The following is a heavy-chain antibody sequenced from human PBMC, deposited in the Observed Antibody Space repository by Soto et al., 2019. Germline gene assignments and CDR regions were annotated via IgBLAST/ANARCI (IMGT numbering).Heavy chain of an antibody. CDR3: AREASALIPAAQPSRFDS. Sequence: ASVKVSCKGFGYSFMKYGINWVRQAPGQGLEWVGWISPYSGYTHSAQKFHGRLTLTTDTAASTAYMELRILRSADTALYYCAREASALIPAAQPSRFDSWGQ. CDR1: GYSFMKYG. J-gene: IGHJ4*01. D-gene: IGHD2-2*01. V-gene: IGHV1-18*01. CDR2: ISPYSGYT.